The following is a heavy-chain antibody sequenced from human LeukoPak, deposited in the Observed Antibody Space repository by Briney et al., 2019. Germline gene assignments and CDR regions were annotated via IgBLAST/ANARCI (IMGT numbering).Heavy chain of an antibody. CDR3: ARGDYSPIRFDP. V-gene: IGHV1-2*02. D-gene: IGHD2-2*02. J-gene: IGHJ5*02. CDR2: INPNSGGT. Sequence: ASVKVSCKASGYTFIGYYMHWVRQAPGQGLEWMGWINPNSGGTTYAQKFRGRVTMTRDTSISTAYMERSSLRSDATAVYYCARGDYSPIRFDPWGQGTLVTVSS. CDR1: GYTFIGYY.